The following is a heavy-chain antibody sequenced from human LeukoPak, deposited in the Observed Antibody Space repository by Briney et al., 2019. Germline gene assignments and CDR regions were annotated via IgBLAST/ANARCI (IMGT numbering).Heavy chain of an antibody. Sequence: PSETLSLTCTVSGGSISSYYWSWIRQPAGKGLEWIGSIYYSGSTYYNPSLKSRVTISVDTSKNQFSLKLSSVTAADTAVYYCARAYYDFWSGYPNWFDPWGQGTLVTVSS. J-gene: IGHJ5*02. V-gene: IGHV4-59*05. D-gene: IGHD3-3*01. CDR2: IYYSGST. CDR3: ARAYYDFWSGYPNWFDP. CDR1: GGSISSYY.